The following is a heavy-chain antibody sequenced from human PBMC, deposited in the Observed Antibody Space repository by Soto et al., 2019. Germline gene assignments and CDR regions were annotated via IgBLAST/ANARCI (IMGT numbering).Heavy chain of an antibody. CDR1: GFTFSDYA. D-gene: IGHD6-19*01. CDR3: AKGGRQWLVTSDFNY. V-gene: IGHV3-30*18. CDR2: VSHDGRNT. J-gene: IGHJ4*02. Sequence: VQLVESGGGVVQPGRSLRLSCAASGFTFSDYAMHWVRQATGKGLEWVAVVSHDGRNTHYADSVKGRFTISRDSSKNTVSLEMTSLRAEDTAASSCAKGGRQWLVTSDFNYWGQGALVTGSS.